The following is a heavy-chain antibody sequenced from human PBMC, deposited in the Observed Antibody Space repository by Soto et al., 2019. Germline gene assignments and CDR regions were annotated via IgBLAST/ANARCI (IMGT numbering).Heavy chain of an antibody. CDR2: INHGGSS. V-gene: IGHV4-34*01. D-gene: IGHD3-10*01. CDR3: ARREISVRGEHLGRRRSSNDAFDM. J-gene: IGHJ3*02. CDR1: GGPFSAYY. Sequence: PSETLSLTCAVYGGPFSAYYWSWIRQPPGKGLEWVGQINHGGSSNYNPSLKRRVTMPVDTSKNQFSLKLRSVTAAGTAVYYCARREISVRGEHLGRRRSSNDAFDMWGQGTMVTVSS.